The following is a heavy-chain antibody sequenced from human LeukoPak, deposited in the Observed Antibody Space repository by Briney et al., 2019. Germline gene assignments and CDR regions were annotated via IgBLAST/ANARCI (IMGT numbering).Heavy chain of an antibody. CDR3: VRDWAPASMQAAPFDC. CDR1: GFGFSNFW. CDR2: IKEDGSLK. J-gene: IGHJ4*02. Sequence: PGGSLRLSCAASGFGFSNFWMSWVRQAPGKGPEWVANIKEDGSLKNYVDSVEGRFTVSRDNAKNTLYVQMNSLRLEDTAVYYCVRDWAPASMQAAPFDCWGQGTLVTVSS. V-gene: IGHV3-7*01. D-gene: IGHD2/OR15-2a*01.